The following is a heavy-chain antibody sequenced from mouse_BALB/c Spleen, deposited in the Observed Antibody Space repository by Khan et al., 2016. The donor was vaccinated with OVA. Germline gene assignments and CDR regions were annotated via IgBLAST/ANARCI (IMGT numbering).Heavy chain of an antibody. CDR2: INSNGGST. CDR1: GFTFSSYG. CDR3: ARGGITTVVGGYYAMDY. J-gene: IGHJ4*01. D-gene: IGHD1-1*01. Sequence: EVELVESGGGLVQPGGSLKLSCAASGFTFSSYGMSWVRQTPDKRLELVATINSNGGSTYYPDSVKGRFTISRDNAKNTLYLQISSLKSEDTAMYYCARGGITTVVGGYYAMDYWGQGTSVTVSS. V-gene: IGHV5-6-3*01.